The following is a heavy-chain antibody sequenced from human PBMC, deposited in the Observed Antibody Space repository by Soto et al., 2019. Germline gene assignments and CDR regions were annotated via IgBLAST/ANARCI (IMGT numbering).Heavy chain of an antibody. CDR1: GYTFTSYG. Sequence: QVKRVQSGAEVKKPGASVKVSCKASGYTFTSYGISWVRQAPGQGLEGMGWISAYNGNTKYAQKLQGRVTMTTDTSTSTVYMELRSLRSDDTAVYYCAREPNYFDYWGQGTLVTVSS. J-gene: IGHJ4*02. CDR2: ISAYNGNT. CDR3: AREPNYFDY. V-gene: IGHV1-18*01.